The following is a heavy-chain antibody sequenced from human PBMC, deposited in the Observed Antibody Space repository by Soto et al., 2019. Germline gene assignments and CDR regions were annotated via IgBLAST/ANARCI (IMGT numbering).Heavy chain of an antibody. D-gene: IGHD3-22*01. J-gene: IGHJ6*02. V-gene: IGHV1-69*01. CDR2: TIPMFGTP. Sequence: QVQLVQSGAEMQQPGASVRVSSKASGGTFSKYAFSWVRQAPGQGLEWLGGTIPMFGTPNYAQKFQGRVAISADESTATVYMELSSLRSEDTAVYFCARPLRDRNYYYGMAVWGQGTTVTVSS. CDR1: GGTFSKYA. CDR3: ARPLRDRNYYYGMAV.